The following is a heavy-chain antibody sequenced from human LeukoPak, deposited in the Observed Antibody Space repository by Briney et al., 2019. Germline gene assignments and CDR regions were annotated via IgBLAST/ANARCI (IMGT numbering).Heavy chain of an antibody. CDR3: ARHHCSGGSCYSAVGFDP. D-gene: IGHD2-15*01. CDR1: GYSFTSYW. Sequence: GESLKISCKGSGYSFTSYWISWVRQMPGKGLEGMGRIAPSDAYPNYRPSFQGHVTISADKSISTAYLQWSSLKASDTAMYYCARHHCSGGSCYSAVGFDPWGQGTLVTVSS. V-gene: IGHV5-10-1*01. J-gene: IGHJ5*02. CDR2: IAPSDAYP.